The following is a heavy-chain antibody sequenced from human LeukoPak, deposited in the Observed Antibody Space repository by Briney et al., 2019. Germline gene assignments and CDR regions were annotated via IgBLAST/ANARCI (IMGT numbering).Heavy chain of an antibody. Sequence: QTGGSLRLSCAASGFTFSSYGMHWVRQAPVKGLEWVAFIRYDGSNKYYADSVKGRFTISRDNSKNTLYLQMNSLRAEDTAVYYCAKDLRYSSSWYLENWFDPWGQGTLVTVSS. CDR3: AKDLRYSSSWYLENWFDP. D-gene: IGHD6-13*01. CDR1: GFTFSSYG. CDR2: IRYDGSNK. V-gene: IGHV3-30*02. J-gene: IGHJ5*02.